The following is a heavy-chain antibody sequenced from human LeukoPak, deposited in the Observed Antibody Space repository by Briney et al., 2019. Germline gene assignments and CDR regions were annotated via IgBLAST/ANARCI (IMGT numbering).Heavy chain of an antibody. J-gene: IGHJ3*02. V-gene: IGHV3-48*03. Sequence: GGSLRLSCAASGFTFSNYEMNWVRQAPGKGLEWVSYISSSGSAIYYADSVKGRFTISRDNAKNSLYLQMNSLRAEDTAVYYCARRTSGAFAIWGQGTKVTVSS. CDR3: ARRTSGAFAI. CDR2: ISSSGSAI. CDR1: GFTFSNYE.